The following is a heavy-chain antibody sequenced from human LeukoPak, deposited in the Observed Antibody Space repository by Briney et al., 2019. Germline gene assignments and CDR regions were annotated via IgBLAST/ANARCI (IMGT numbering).Heavy chain of an antibody. J-gene: IGHJ3*02. Sequence: PSETLSLTCTVSGGSISSSSYYWGWIRQPPGKGLEWIGSIYYSGSTYYNPSLKSRVTISVDTSKNQFSLKLSSVTAADTAVYYCARPHRGDTAMVRGQNDAFDIWGQGTMVTVSS. CDR3: ARPHRGDTAMVRGQNDAFDI. CDR2: IYYSGST. CDR1: GGSISSSSYY. D-gene: IGHD5-18*01. V-gene: IGHV4-39*07.